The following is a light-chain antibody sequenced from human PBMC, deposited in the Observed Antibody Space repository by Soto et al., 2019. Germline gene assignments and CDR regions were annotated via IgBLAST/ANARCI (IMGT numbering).Light chain of an antibody. Sequence: DIQMPQSPSSLSASVGDRVTITCRASQSISSYLNWYQHKPGKAPKLLIYAASSLQTGVPSRFSGSRSGTDFALTISSLQRDDFATYYCQQTDSFPRTFGQGTKVEMK. J-gene: IGKJ1*01. CDR2: AAS. CDR1: QSISSY. V-gene: IGKV1-39*01. CDR3: QQTDSFPRT.